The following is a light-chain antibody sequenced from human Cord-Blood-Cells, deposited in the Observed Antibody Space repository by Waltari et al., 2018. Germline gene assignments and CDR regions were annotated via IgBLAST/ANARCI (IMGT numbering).Light chain of an antibody. J-gene: IGLJ1*01. CDR3: SSYTSSSTLV. Sequence: QSALTQPASVSGSPGQSITISCTGTSSDVGGYNYGPWYQQHPGKAPKLMIYDVSNRPSGVSNRFSGSKSGNTASLTISWLQAEDEADYYCSSYTSSSTLVFGTGTKVTVL. CDR1: SSDVGGYNY. V-gene: IGLV2-14*01. CDR2: DVS.